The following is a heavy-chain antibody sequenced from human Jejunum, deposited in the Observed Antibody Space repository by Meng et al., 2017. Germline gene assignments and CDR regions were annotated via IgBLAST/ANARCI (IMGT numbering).Heavy chain of an antibody. CDR2: MSSSGST. J-gene: IGHJ5*02. CDR3: ARKDYDIVAGYNWFDP. CDR1: GGSISRSSHF. V-gene: IGHV4-39*01. D-gene: IGHD3-9*01. Sequence: QVQLQQWGAGLVKPSESTSRTCTGSGGSISRSSHFWGWIRQPPWKGLEWIGSMSSSGSTFYNPSLKSRVTMSVDTSKNQFSLKLSSVTAADTAIYYCARKDYDIVAGYNWFDPWGQGTLVTVSS.